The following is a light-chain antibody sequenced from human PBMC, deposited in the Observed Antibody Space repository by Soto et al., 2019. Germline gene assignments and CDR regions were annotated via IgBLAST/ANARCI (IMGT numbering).Light chain of an antibody. V-gene: IGKV3-20*01. CDR2: GAS. Sequence: IVMTQYTATRSVSRGKVEILSLRASQSVSSNLAWYQQKPGQAPRLLIYGASNRATGIPDRFSRSGSGTDFTLTISTLEPEDFAVYYGQQYGSSGTLGQGTKVDIK. CDR1: QSVSSN. CDR3: QQYGSSGT. J-gene: IGKJ1*01.